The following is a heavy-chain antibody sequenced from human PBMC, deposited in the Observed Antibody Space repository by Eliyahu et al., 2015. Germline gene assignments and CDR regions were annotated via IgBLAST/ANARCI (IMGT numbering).Heavy chain of an antibody. CDR2: TYDSGNT. J-gene: IGHJ3*02. V-gene: IGHV4-38-2*01. CDR1: GYSIRDGYH. CDR3: ARVWRWKYDGYDI. Sequence: VQLQESGPGLVRPSETLSLTCAVSGYSIRDGYHWGWIRQSPGRGLEWIGSTYDSGNTYYSPALKSRVTISLDTLKNQYSLKLTSVTDADTAVYYCARVWRWKYDGYDIWGQGKRVTVSS. D-gene: IGHD5-24*01.